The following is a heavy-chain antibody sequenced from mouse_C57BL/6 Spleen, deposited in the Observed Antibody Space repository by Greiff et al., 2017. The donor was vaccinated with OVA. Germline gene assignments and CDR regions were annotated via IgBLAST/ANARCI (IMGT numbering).Heavy chain of an antibody. V-gene: IGHV1-53*01. D-gene: IGHD2-4*01. CDR2: INPSNGGT. J-gene: IGHJ3*01. CDR3: ARSRNDYDPAWFAY. CDR1: GYTFTSYW. Sequence: QVQLQQPATELVKPGASVKLSCKASGYTFTSYWMHWVKQRPGQGLEWIGNINPSNGGTNYNEKFKSKATLTVDKSSSTAYMQLSSLTSEDSAVYYCARSRNDYDPAWFAYWGQGTLVTVSA.